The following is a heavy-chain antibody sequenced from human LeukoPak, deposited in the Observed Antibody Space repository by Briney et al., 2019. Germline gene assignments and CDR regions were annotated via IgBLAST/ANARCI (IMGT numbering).Heavy chain of an antibody. J-gene: IGHJ4*02. CDR1: GGSISSYY. CDR2: TYYSGST. Sequence: PSETLSLTCTVSGGSISSYYWSWIRQPPGKGLEWIGYTYYSGSTNYNPSLKSRVTISVDTSKNQFSLKLSSVTAADTAVYYCAREMGTTTDYWGQGTLVTVSS. CDR3: AREMGTTTDY. V-gene: IGHV4-59*01. D-gene: IGHD1-7*01.